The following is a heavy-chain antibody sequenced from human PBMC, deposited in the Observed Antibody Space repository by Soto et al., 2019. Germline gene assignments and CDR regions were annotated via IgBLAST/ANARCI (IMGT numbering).Heavy chain of an antibody. CDR2: VYESVNT. CDR1: GASISRTGFH. V-gene: IGHV4-39*01. Sequence: QVQLQESGPGLVRPSETLSLTCAVSGASISRTGFHWGWIRQRPGQGLEWIGSVYESVNTYYNSSLKSRVTISVDTSKNQFSLELKSVTAADTAVYYCSRRGSGHTFDYWGQGTLVTVSS. D-gene: IGHD3-10*01. CDR3: SRRGSGHTFDY. J-gene: IGHJ4*02.